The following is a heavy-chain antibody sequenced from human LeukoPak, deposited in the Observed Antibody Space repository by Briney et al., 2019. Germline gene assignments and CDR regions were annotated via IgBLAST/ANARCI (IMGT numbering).Heavy chain of an antibody. V-gene: IGHV3-30*18. D-gene: IGHD2-2*01. CDR3: AKDRCSSTSCYYGHYFDY. CDR2: ISYDGSNK. CDR1: GFTFSSYG. Sequence: PGGSLRLSCAASGFTFSSYGMHWVRQAPGKGLEWVAVISYDGSNKYYADSVKGRFTISRDNSKNTLYLQMNSLRAEDTAVYYCAKDRCSSTSCYYGHYFDYWGQGTLVTVSS. J-gene: IGHJ4*02.